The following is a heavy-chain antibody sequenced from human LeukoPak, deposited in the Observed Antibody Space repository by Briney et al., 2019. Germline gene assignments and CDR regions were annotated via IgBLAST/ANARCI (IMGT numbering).Heavy chain of an antibody. CDR2: ISPSTSYI. CDR3: TRDTPWAY. J-gene: IGHJ4*02. CDR1: GFTFSSYS. V-gene: IGHV3-21*01. Sequence: GGSLRLSCAASGFTFSSYSMNWVRQAPGKGLEWVSSISPSTSYIYYADSVKGRFTISRDNAKNSLYLQMNSLRVGDTAVYFCTRDTPWAYWGQGTLVTVSS.